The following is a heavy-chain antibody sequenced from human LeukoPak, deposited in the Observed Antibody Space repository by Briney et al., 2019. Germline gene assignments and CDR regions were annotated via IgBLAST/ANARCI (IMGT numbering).Heavy chain of an antibody. Sequence: GRSLRLSYAASGFSFSSYGVHWVRQAPGRGLEWVAGISYDGSYKYFVDSVKGRFTVSRDNSKNTVYLQMNSLRAEDTVVYYCAKGRHYGGNEEVEFDYWGRGTLVTVSS. V-gene: IGHV3-30*18. CDR2: ISYDGSYK. D-gene: IGHD4-23*01. CDR3: AKGRHYGGNEEVEFDY. CDR1: GFSFSSYG. J-gene: IGHJ4*02.